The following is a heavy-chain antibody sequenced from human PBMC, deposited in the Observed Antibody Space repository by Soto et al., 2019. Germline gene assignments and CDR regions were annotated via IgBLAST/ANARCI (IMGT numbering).Heavy chain of an antibody. D-gene: IGHD1-26*01. J-gene: IGHJ3*02. CDR2: ISGSGGTT. Sequence: PGGSLRLSCAASGFTFSSYAMSWVRQAPGKGLEWVSAISGSGGTTYYADSVKGRFTISRDSSKNTLYLQMYSLRAEDTAVYYCARAISGATEDAFDIWGQATMVTVSS. CDR1: GFTFSSYA. V-gene: IGHV3-23*01. CDR3: ARAISGATEDAFDI.